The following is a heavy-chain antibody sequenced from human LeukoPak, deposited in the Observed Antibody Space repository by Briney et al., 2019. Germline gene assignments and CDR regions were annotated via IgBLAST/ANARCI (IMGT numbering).Heavy chain of an antibody. D-gene: IGHD3-10*01. CDR1: GYTFTGYY. Sequence: ASVKVSCKASGYTFTGYYIHWVRQAPGQGLEWMGWINPNSGGTNYAQKFQGRVTMTRDTSISTAYMELSRLRSDDTAVYYCARWALYPQISVWFGELSVRFDPWGQGTLVTVSS. CDR3: ARWALYPQISVWFGELSVRFDP. V-gene: IGHV1-2*02. J-gene: IGHJ5*02. CDR2: INPNSGGT.